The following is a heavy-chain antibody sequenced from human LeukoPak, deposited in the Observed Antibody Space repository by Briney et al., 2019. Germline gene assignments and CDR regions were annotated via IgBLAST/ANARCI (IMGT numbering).Heavy chain of an antibody. CDR3: ARAPYYYGSGSQTGDDWFGP. V-gene: IGHV1-2*02. D-gene: IGHD3-10*01. CDR1: GYTFTGYY. Sequence: ASVKVSCKASGYTFTGYYMHWVRQAPGQGLEWMGWINPNSGGTNYAQKFQGRVTMTRDTSISTAYMEPSRLRSDDTAVYYCARAPYYYGSGSQTGDDWFGPWGQGTLVTVSS. J-gene: IGHJ5*02. CDR2: INPNSGGT.